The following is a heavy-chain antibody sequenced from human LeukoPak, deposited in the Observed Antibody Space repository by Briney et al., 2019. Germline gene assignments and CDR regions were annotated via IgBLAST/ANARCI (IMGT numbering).Heavy chain of an antibody. CDR2: IYSGGST. V-gene: IGHV3-66*01. D-gene: IGHD3-10*01. Sequence: GGSLRLSCAASGFTVSSNYMSWVRQAPGKGLGWVSVIYSGGSTYYADSVKGRFTISRDNSKNTLYLQMNSLRAEDTAVYYCARVKDSGPDDHWGQGTLVTVSS. CDR1: GFTVSSNY. CDR3: ARVKDSGPDDH. J-gene: IGHJ4*02.